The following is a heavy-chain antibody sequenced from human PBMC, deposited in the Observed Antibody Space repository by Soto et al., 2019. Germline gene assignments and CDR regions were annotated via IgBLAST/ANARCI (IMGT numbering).Heavy chain of an antibody. V-gene: IGHV3-7*03. CDR3: ARERAPDYDFWSGYYFHTLSDGMDV. CDR1: GFTFSSYW. Sequence: GGSLRLSCAASGFTFSSYWMSWVRQAPGKGLEWVANIKQDGSERYYVDSVKGRFTISRDNAKNSLYLQMNSLRAEDTAVYYCARERAPDYDFWSGYYFHTLSDGMDVWGQGTTVTVSS. D-gene: IGHD3-3*01. CDR2: IKQDGSER. J-gene: IGHJ6*02.